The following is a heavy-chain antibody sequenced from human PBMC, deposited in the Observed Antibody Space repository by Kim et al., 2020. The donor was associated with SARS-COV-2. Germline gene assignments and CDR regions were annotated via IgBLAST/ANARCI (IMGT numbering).Heavy chain of an antibody. CDR2: ISSSSSYI. V-gene: IGHV3-21*01. CDR3: ARVGAHSGSSLDY. CDR1: GFTFSSYS. J-gene: IGHJ4*02. Sequence: GGSLRLSCAASGFTFSSYSMNWVRQAPGKGLEWVSSISSSSSYIYYADSVKGRFTISRDNAKNSLYLQMNSLRAEDTAVYYCARVGAHSGSSLDYWGQGTLVTVSS. D-gene: IGHD1-26*01.